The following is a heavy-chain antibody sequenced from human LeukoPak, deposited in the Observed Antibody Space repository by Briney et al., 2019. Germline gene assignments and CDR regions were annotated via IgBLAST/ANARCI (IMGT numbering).Heavy chain of an antibody. CDR2: INSDGSST. J-gene: IGHJ4*02. V-gene: IGHV3-74*01. CDR1: GFTFSTYW. Sequence: GGSLRLSCAASGFTFSTYWMHWVRQAPGKGLVWVSRINSDGSSTSYADSVKGRFTISRDNSKNSLYLQMNSLRAEDTALYYCAKEHAYDSSGYYIDYWGQGTLVTVSS. D-gene: IGHD3-22*01. CDR3: AKEHAYDSSGYYIDY.